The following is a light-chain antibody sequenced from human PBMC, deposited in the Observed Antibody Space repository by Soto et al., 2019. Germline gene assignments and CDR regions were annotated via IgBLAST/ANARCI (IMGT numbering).Light chain of an antibody. CDR1: SSDVGSYNS. CDR3: CSYAGNPYV. CDR2: EGS. Sequence: HSALTQPASVSGSPGQSIAISCTGTSSDVGSYNSVSWYQQHPGKAPKLTIYEGSKRPSGVSDRFSGSKSGNTASLTISGLQAEDEADYYCCSYAGNPYVFGTGTKVTVL. J-gene: IGLJ1*01. V-gene: IGLV2-23*01.